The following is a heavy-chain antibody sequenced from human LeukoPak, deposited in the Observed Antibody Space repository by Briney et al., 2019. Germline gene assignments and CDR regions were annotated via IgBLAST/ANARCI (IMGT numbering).Heavy chain of an antibody. J-gene: IGHJ3*02. CDR1: GYTFTSNS. CDR2: INPDTGAK. CDR3: ARDFNWASDI. D-gene: IGHD1-1*01. V-gene: IGHV1-3*01. Sequence: GASVKVSCTTSGYTFTSNSIHWVRQAPGQRLEWMGWINPDTGAKKSSENFQGRVTITTDTSARSAYMELTSLTSEDTAVYYCARDFNWASDIWGQGTMVTVSS.